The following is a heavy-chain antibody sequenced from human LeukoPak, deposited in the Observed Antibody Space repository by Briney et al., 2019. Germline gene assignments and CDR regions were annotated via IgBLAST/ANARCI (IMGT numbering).Heavy chain of an antibody. Sequence: GRSLRLSCAASGFIFSNYAIHWVRQTPGKGLECVAVISFDGSKKYYADFAKGRFTISRDDSKNTAYLQMNGLRVEDTAVFYCVKRGVGDHGLDVWGQGTTVTVSS. CDR1: GFIFSNYA. CDR3: VKRGVGDHGLDV. CDR2: ISFDGSKK. D-gene: IGHD2-21*02. J-gene: IGHJ6*02. V-gene: IGHV3-30*18.